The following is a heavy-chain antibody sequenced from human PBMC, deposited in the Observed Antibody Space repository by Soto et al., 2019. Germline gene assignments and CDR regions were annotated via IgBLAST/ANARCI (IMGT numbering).Heavy chain of an antibody. D-gene: IGHD5-18*01. Sequence: SETLSLTCAVYGGAFSGYYCFCIGHPAFKWLEWIGEINHSGSTNYNPSLKSRVTISVDTSKNQFSLKLSSVTAADTAVYYCARGRGYSYGYHYYYYGMDVWGQGTTVTVSS. V-gene: IGHV4-34*01. CDR1: GGAFSGYY. J-gene: IGHJ6*02. CDR3: ARGRGYSYGYHYYYYGMDV. CDR2: INHSGST.